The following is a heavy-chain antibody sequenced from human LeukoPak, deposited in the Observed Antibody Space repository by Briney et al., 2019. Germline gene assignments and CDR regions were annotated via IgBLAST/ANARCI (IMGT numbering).Heavy chain of an antibody. D-gene: IGHD3-22*01. CDR2: IYTSVST. Sequence: SETLSLTCTVSGGSISSYYWSWIRQPAGKGLEWIGRIYTSVSTNYNPPLKSRVNMSVDTSKNQFTLELSSVTAADTDVYYCASSSGYYWGQGTLVTVSS. CDR1: GGSISSYY. CDR3: ASSSGYY. J-gene: IGHJ4*02. V-gene: IGHV4-4*07.